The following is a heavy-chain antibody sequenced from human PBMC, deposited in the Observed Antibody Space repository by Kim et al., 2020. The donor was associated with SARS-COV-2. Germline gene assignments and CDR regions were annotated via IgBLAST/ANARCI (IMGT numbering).Heavy chain of an antibody. V-gene: IGHV3-21*01. J-gene: IGHJ5*02. Sequence: YYADAVKGRFTISRDNAKNSLYLQMNSLRAEDTAVYYCARDQGTVTPLGPWGQGTLVTVSS. D-gene: IGHD4-17*01. CDR3: ARDQGTVTPLGP.